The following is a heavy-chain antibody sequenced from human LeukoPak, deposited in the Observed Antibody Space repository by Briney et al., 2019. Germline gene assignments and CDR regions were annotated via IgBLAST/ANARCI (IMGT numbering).Heavy chain of an antibody. CDR3: ARRPIWVGYSSGWYGLRGYFDY. V-gene: IGHV4-39*01. CDR1: GGSISSSSYY. D-gene: IGHD6-19*01. Sequence: SETLSLTCTVSGGSISSSSYYWGWIRQPPGKGLEWIGSIYYSGSTYYNPSLKSRVTISVDTSKNQFSLKLSTVTAAATAVYYCARRPIWVGYSSGWYGLRGYFDYWGQGTLVTVSS. J-gene: IGHJ4*02. CDR2: IYYSGST.